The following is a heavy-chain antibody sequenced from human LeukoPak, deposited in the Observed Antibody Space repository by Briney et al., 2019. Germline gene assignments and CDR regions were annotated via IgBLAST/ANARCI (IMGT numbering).Heavy chain of an antibody. Sequence: PSETLSLTCTVFGGSIRSSDDYWGWIRQPPGKGLEWIGSIHYGGITYYNPSLKSRVTISVDTSKNQFSLKLSSVTVADTAVYYCARRGSSGFLYYFDYWGQGILVTVSS. CDR2: IHYGGIT. J-gene: IGHJ4*02. D-gene: IGHD6-19*01. V-gene: IGHV4-39*01. CDR1: GGSIRSSDDY. CDR3: ARRGSSGFLYYFDY.